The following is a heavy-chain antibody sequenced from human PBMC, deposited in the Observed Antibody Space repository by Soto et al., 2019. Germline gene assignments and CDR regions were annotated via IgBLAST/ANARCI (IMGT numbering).Heavy chain of an antibody. V-gene: IGHV3-30*18. J-gene: IGHJ6*02. CDR1: GFTFSSYG. CDR3: AKDERIAARLPYGMDV. CDR2: ISYDGSNK. Sequence: GGSLRLSCAVSGFTFSSYGMHWVRQAPGKGLEWVAVISYDGSNKYYADSVKGRFTISRDNSKNTLYLQMNSLRAEDTAVYYCAKDERIAARLPYGMDVWGQGTTVTVSS. D-gene: IGHD6-6*01.